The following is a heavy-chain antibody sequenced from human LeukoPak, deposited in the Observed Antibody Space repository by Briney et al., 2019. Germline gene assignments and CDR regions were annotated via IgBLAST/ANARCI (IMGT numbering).Heavy chain of an antibody. CDR3: AAVNIAAAGQLLDY. CDR1: GFTFTSSA. V-gene: IGHV1-58*02. D-gene: IGHD6-13*01. CDR2: IVVGSGNT. J-gene: IGHJ4*02. Sequence: SVKVSCKASGFTFTSSAMQWVRQARGQRLEWIGWIVVGSGNTNYAQKFQERVTITRDMSTSTAYMELSSLRSEDTAVYYCAAVNIAAAGQLLDYWGQGTLVTVSS.